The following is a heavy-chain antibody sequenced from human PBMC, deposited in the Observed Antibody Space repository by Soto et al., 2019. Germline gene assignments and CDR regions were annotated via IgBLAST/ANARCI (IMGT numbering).Heavy chain of an antibody. CDR3: ARDRGASITIFGVVIIPPRHYGMDV. D-gene: IGHD3-3*01. CDR2: IIPIFGTA. J-gene: IGHJ6*02. V-gene: IGHV1-69*01. Sequence: QVQLVQSGAEVKKPGSSVKVSCKASGGTFSSYAISWVRQAPGQGLEWMGGIIPIFGTANYAQKFQGRVTIPADESTSTAYMELSSLRSEDTAVYYCARDRGASITIFGVVIIPPRHYGMDVWGQGTTVTVSS. CDR1: GGTFSSYA.